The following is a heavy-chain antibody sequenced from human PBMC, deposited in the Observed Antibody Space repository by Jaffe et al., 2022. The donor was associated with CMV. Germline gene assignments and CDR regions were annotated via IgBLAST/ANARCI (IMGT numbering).Heavy chain of an antibody. J-gene: IGHJ6*03. CDR3: ARVCATMVRGVIIPDHYYYYYMDV. D-gene: IGHD3-10*01. CDR2: INHSGST. CDR1: GGSFSGYY. Sequence: QVQLQQWGAGLLKPSETLSLTCAVYGGSFSGYYWSWIRQPPGKGLEWIGEINHSGSTNYNPSLKSRVTISVDTSKNHFSLKLSSVTAADTAVYYCARVCATMVRGVIIPDHYYYYYMDVWGKGTTVTVSS. V-gene: IGHV4-34*01.